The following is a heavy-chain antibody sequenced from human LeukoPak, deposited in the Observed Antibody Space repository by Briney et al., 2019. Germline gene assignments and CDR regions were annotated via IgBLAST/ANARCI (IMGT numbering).Heavy chain of an antibody. CDR3: ARVISGATFDY. Sequence: GASVKVSCKASGGTFSIYAISWVRQAPGQGLEWMGGIIPIFGTANYAQKFRGRVTITADKSTRTAYMELSSLRSEDTAVYYCARVISGATFDYWGQGTLVTVSS. CDR2: IIPIFGTA. V-gene: IGHV1-69*06. J-gene: IGHJ4*02. D-gene: IGHD1-26*01. CDR1: GGTFSIYA.